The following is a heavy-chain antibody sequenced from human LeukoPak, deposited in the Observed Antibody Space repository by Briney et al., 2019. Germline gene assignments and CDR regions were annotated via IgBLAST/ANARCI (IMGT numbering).Heavy chain of an antibody. CDR2: IYYSGST. V-gene: IGHV4-59*01. J-gene: IGHJ4*02. Sequence: SETLSLTCTVSGVSISSYYWSWLRQPPGKGLEWIGYIYYSGSTNYNPSLKSRVTISVDTSKNQFSLKLSSVTAADTAVYYCARGVPRWAYFDYWGQGTLVTVSS. CDR1: GVSISSYY. D-gene: IGHD2-2*01. CDR3: ARGVPRWAYFDY.